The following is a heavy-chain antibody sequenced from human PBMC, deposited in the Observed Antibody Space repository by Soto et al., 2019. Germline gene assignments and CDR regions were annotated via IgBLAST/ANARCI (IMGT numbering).Heavy chain of an antibody. J-gene: IGHJ1*01. CDR1: GYTFTSYG. CDR2: ISAYNGNT. D-gene: IGHD3-22*01. Sequence: QVQLVQSGAEVKKPGASVKVSCKASGYTFTSYGISWVRQAPGQGLEWMGWISAYNGNTNYAQKLQGRVTMTTDTATSTGYMELRSLRSDDTAVYYCARTPYPDSRAEYFQHWGQGTLVTVSS. V-gene: IGHV1-18*01. CDR3: ARTPYPDSRAEYFQH.